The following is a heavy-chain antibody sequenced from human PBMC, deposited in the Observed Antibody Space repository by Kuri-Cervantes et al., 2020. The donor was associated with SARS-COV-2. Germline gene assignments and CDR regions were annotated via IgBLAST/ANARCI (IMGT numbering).Heavy chain of an antibody. J-gene: IGHJ4*02. Sequence: GESLKISCAASGFTFSSYSMNWVRQAPGKGLEWVSSISSSSSYIYYADPVKGRFTISRDNAKNSLYLQMNSLRAEDTAVYYCAREVAAAGYWGQGTLVTVSS. CDR1: GFTFSSYS. V-gene: IGHV3-21*01. CDR2: ISSSSSYI. CDR3: AREVAAAGY. D-gene: IGHD6-13*01.